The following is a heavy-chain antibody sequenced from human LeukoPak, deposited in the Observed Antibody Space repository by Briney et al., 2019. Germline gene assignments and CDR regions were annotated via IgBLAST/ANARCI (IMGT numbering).Heavy chain of an antibody. Sequence: ASVKVSCKASGYTFTSYAIHWVRQAPGQRLEWMGWINTGSGNIRYSRKFQGRVTITRDTSASTAYMELNSLRSEDTAVYYCARGPPNWGFDSWGQGTLVTVSS. CDR2: INTGSGNI. J-gene: IGHJ4*02. D-gene: IGHD7-27*01. CDR3: ARGPPNWGFDS. CDR1: GYTFTSYA. V-gene: IGHV1-3*04.